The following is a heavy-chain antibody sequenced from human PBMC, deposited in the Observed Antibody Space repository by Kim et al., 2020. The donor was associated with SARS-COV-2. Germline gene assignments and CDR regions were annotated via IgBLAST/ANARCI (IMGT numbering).Heavy chain of an antibody. Sequence: SETLSLTCIVSGGSIGNYYWSWIRQPPGKGLEWIGYVSYSGSTNYNPSLKSRVTISVDTSKNQFSLKLTSVAAADTAVYYCARVTTVIPFDYWGQGTLVTVYS. CDR1: GGSIGNYY. CDR3: ARVTTVIPFDY. D-gene: IGHD4-17*01. V-gene: IGHV4-59*01. CDR2: VSYSGST. J-gene: IGHJ4*02.